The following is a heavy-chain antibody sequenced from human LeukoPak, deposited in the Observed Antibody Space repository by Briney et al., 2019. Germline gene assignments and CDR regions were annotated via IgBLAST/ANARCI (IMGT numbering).Heavy chain of an antibody. D-gene: IGHD5-18*01. J-gene: IGHJ6*04. CDR1: GYTFTGYY. CDR2: INPNSGGT. CDR3: ARGGGYSYGPTFGDV. V-gene: IGHV1-2*02. Sequence: ASVKVSCKASGYTFTGYYMHWVRQAPGQGLEWMGWINPNSGGTNYAQKFQGRVTMTRDTSISTAYMELSRLRSDDTAVYYCARGGGYSYGPTFGDVWGKGTMVTVSS.